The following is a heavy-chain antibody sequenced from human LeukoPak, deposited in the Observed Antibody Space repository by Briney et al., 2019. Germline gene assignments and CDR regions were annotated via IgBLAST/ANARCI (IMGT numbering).Heavy chain of an antibody. Sequence: GGSLSLSCAASGFTVSLYAMHWVRQAPGKGLEWVALIWYDGSKKYYADSVEGRFTISRDNSKNTLYLQMNSLRADDTAVYYCARDIGRGYSYGPFVCRGRGTLVTVSS. V-gene: IGHV3-33*01. CDR1: GFTVSLYA. CDR3: ARDIGRGYSYGPFVC. D-gene: IGHD5-12*01. J-gene: IGHJ4*02. CDR2: IWYDGSKK.